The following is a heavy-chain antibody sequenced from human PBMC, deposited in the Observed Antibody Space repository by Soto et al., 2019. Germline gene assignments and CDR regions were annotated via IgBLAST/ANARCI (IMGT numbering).Heavy chain of an antibody. CDR1: GYTFTSYA. CDR3: ARDPRITISNWFDP. Sequence: ASVKVSCKASGYTFTSYAMHWVRQAPGQRLEWMGWINAGNGNTKYSQKFQGRVTITRDTSASTAYMELSSLRSEDTAMYYCARDPRITISNWFDPWGQGTLVTVSS. CDR2: INAGNGNT. D-gene: IGHD3-3*01. V-gene: IGHV1-3*01. J-gene: IGHJ5*02.